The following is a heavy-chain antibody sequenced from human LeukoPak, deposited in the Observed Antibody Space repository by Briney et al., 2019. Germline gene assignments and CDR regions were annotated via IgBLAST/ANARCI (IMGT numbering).Heavy chain of an antibody. D-gene: IGHD3-22*01. V-gene: IGHV3-30*02. CDR3: AKDLNTYRYDSRDLQH. CDR1: GFTFSSYG. Sequence: GGSLRLSCAASGFTFSSYGMHWVRQAPGKGLEWMAVIWYDGSNKYYADSVKGRFTISRDNSKNTLYLQMNSLRAEDTAVYFCAKDLNTYRYDSRDLQHWGQGTLVTVSS. J-gene: IGHJ1*01. CDR2: IWYDGSNK.